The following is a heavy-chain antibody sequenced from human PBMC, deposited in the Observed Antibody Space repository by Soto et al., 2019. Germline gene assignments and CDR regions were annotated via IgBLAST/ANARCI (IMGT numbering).Heavy chain of an antibody. CDR1: GFTFSSYG. V-gene: IGHV3-33*01. CDR3: ARDAIVGATPPAGLWFDP. CDR2: IWYDGSNK. J-gene: IGHJ5*02. D-gene: IGHD1-26*01. Sequence: GGSLRLSCAASGFTFSSYGMHWVRQAPGKGQEWVAVIWYDGSNKYYADSVKGRFTISRDNSKNTLYLQMNILRAEDKAVYYCARDAIVGATPPAGLWFDPWGQGTLVTVSS.